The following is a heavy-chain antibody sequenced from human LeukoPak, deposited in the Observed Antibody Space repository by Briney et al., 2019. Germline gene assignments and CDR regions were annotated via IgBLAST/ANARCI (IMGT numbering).Heavy chain of an antibody. Sequence: GGSLRLSCAASGFTFSSYAMTWVRQAPGKGLEWVSTISDSGGSTYYADSVKGRFTISRDNSKNTLYLQMNSLRGEDTAVYYCANIIVARIKRGYSDYWGQGTLVTVSS. CDR2: ISDSGGST. J-gene: IGHJ4*02. V-gene: IGHV3-23*01. CDR3: ANIIVARIKRGYSDY. CDR1: GFTFSSYA. D-gene: IGHD6-6*01.